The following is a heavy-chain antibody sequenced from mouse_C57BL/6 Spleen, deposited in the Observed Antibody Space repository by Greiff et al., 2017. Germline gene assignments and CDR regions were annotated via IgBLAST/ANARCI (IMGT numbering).Heavy chain of an antibody. CDR3: ARSDWDARDFDY. V-gene: IGHV1-64*01. D-gene: IGHD4-1*01. CDR1: GYTFTSYW. J-gene: IGHJ2*01. Sequence: QVHVKQPGAELVKPGASVKLSCKASGYTFTSYWMHWVKQRPGQGLEWIGMIHPNSGSTNYNEKFKSKATLTVDKSSSTAYMQLSSLTSEDSAVYYCARSDWDARDFDYWGQGTTLTVSS. CDR2: IHPNSGST.